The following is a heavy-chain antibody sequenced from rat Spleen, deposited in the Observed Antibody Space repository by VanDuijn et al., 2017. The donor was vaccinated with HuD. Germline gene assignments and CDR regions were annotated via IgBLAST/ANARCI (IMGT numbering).Heavy chain of an antibody. CDR1: GFTFSDYY. V-gene: IGHV5-22*01. CDR3: ARQGTSVARYYWYFDF. Sequence: EVQLVESGGGLVQPGRSLKLSCAASGFTFSDYYMAWVRPGPQKGLEWVASISYEVSSTYYGDTVTGRFTISRDNAKSTLYLQMNSLRSEDAATYYCARQGTSVARYYWYFDFWGPGTMVTVSS. CDR2: ISYEVSST. J-gene: IGHJ1*01. D-gene: IGHD1-8*01.